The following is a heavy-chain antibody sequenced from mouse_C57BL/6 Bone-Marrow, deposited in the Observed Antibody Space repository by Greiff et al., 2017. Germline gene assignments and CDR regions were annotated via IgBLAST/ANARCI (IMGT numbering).Heavy chain of an antibody. D-gene: IGHD1-1*01. Sequence: VQVVESGPELVKPGASVKLSCKASGYTFTSYDINWVKQRPGQGLEWIGWIYPRDGSTKYNEKFKGKATLTVDTSSSTAYMELHRLTSEDSAVYFCARLEFDGSSGDWYFDVWGTGTTVTVSS. CDR1: GYTFTSYD. V-gene: IGHV1-85*01. CDR3: ARLEFDGSSGDWYFDV. J-gene: IGHJ1*03. CDR2: IYPRDGST.